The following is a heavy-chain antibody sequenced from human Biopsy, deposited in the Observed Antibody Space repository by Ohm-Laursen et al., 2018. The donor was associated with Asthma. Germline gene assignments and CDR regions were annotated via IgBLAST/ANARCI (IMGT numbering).Heavy chain of an antibody. CDR1: GSAFSTYA. CDR3: ARDMNRDGWYFDY. D-gene: IGHD5-24*01. CDR2: ISYDGSNK. J-gene: IGHJ4*02. V-gene: IGHV3-30-3*01. Sequence: SLRLSCAASGSAFSTYAMHWVRQAPGKGLEWVAVISYDGSNKYYADSVKGRFTISRDNSKNTLYLQMNSLRGDDTAVYYCARDMNRDGWYFDYWGQGTLVTVSS.